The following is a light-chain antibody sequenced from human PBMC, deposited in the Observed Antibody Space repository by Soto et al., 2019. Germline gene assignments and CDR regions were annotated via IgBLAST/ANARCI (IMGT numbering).Light chain of an antibody. V-gene: IGKV2-30*02. CDR3: MQGTHWSPYT. Sequence: VVMTQSPLSLPVTLGQPASISCRSSQSLVHSDGNTHLNWFHQRPGQSPRRLIYKVSNRDSGVPDRFSGSGSAADFTLKISGVEADDVGVYYCMQGTHWSPYTFGQGTKMEIK. CDR1: QSLVHSDGNTH. J-gene: IGKJ2*01. CDR2: KVS.